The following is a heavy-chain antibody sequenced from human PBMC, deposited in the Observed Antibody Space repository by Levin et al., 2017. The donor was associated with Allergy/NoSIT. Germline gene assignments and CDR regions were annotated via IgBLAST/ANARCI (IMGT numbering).Heavy chain of an antibody. CDR2: INSDGSST. J-gene: IGHJ6*02. Sequence: GESLKISCAASGFTFSSYWMHWVRQAPGKGLVWVSRINSDGSSTSYADSVKGRFTISRDNAKNTLYLQMNSLRAEDTAVYYCARVFGTSWAYYYYGMDAWGQGTTVTVSS. D-gene: IGHD2-2*01. V-gene: IGHV3-74*01. CDR1: GFTFSSYW. CDR3: ARVFGTSWAYYYYGMDA.